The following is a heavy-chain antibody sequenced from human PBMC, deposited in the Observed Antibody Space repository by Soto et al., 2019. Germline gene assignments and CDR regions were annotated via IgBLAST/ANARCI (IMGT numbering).Heavy chain of an antibody. CDR2: IIPIFGTA. D-gene: IGHD2-15*01. Sequence: RXSVKVSCKASGGTFISYAISWVRQAPGQGLEWMGGIIPIFGTANYAQKFQGRVTITADESTSTAYMELSSLRSEDTAVYYCATPEKDCSGGSCYSGGDDAFDIWGQGTMVTVSS. V-gene: IGHV1-69*13. J-gene: IGHJ3*02. CDR1: GGTFISYA. CDR3: ATPEKDCSGGSCYSGGDDAFDI.